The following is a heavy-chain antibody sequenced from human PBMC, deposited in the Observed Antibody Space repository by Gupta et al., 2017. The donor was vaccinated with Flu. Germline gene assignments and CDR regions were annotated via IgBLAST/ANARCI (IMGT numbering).Heavy chain of an antibody. V-gene: IGHV3-21*05. CDR3: ARDGDNYVFYHFDY. J-gene: IGHJ4*02. CDR2: ISSSSSNM. Sequence: YSMNWVRQAPGKGLEWISYISSSSSNMFDADSVKGRFTVSRDNAKKSLYLQMNRLSDEDTAVYYCARDGDNYVFYHFDYWGQGTLVTVSS. CDR1: YS. D-gene: IGHD3-10*02.